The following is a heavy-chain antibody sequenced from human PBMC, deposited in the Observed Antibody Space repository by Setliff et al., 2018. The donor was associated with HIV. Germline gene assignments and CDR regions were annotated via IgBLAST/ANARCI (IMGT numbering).Heavy chain of an antibody. Sequence: PSETLSLTCAVSGGSISSGSHYWSWIRQPAGKGLEWIGQIYASGNTNYNPSLKSRVTMSVDTSKNQLSLELTSVTAADTAMYYCARRHTAFDPWGQGTLVTVSS. J-gene: IGHJ5*02. CDR3: ARRHTAFDP. CDR1: GGSISSGSHY. CDR2: IYASGNT. D-gene: IGHD5-18*01. V-gene: IGHV4-61*09.